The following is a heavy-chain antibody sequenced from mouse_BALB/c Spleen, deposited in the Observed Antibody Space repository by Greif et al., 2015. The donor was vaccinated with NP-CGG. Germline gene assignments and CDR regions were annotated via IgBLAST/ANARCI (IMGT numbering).Heavy chain of an antibody. J-gene: IGHJ3*01. CDR3: ADYYGSSSWFAY. CDR2: INPSTGYT. D-gene: IGHD1-1*01. V-gene: IGHV1-7*01. Sequence: VQLQQSGAELAKPGASVKMSCKASGYTFTSYWMHWVKQRPGQGLEWIGYINPSTGYTEYNQKFKDKATLTADKSSSXAYMQLSSLTSEDSAVYYCADYYGSSSWFAYWGQGTLVTVSA. CDR1: GYTFTSYW.